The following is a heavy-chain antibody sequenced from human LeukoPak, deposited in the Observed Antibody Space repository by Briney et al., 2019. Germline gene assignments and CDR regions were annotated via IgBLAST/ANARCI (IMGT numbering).Heavy chain of an antibody. CDR1: GFTFSSYW. V-gene: IGHV3-48*04. Sequence: GGSLRLSCAASGFTFSSYWMNWVRQAPGKGLEWVSYISSSSSTIYYADSVKGRFTISRDNAKNSLYLQMNSLRAEDTAVYYCARGLPGSGWFGIFVGMDVWGQGTTVTVSS. J-gene: IGHJ6*02. CDR2: ISSSSSTI. CDR3: ARGLPGSGWFGIFVGMDV. D-gene: IGHD6-19*01.